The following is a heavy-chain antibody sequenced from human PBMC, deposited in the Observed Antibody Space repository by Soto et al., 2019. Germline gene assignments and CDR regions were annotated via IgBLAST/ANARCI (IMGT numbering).Heavy chain of an antibody. D-gene: IGHD1-1*01. CDR1: GFTFCDHY. CDR3: TTDLFRGPDGTTCR. CDR2: IISRADGGTT. Sequence: PGVSRRHSFTSSGFTFCDHYMDWLRQAPGKGLEWVGRIISRADGGTTDYAAPVKGRFTISRDDSKNTLYLHMNSLEAEDTALYYCTTDLFRGPDGTTCRWGQGT. J-gene: IGHJ4*02. V-gene: IGHV3-15*01.